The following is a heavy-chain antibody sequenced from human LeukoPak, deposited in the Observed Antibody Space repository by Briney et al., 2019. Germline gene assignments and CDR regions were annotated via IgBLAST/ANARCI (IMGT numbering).Heavy chain of an antibody. Sequence: ASVKVSFKASGYTFTGYYMHWVRQAPGQGLEWMGWINPNSGGTNYAQKFQGRVTMTRDTSISTAYMELSRLRSDDTAVYYCARAKVAVAGTASDWGQGTLVTVSS. J-gene: IGHJ4*02. D-gene: IGHD6-19*01. CDR2: INPNSGGT. CDR1: GYTFTGYY. V-gene: IGHV1-2*02. CDR3: ARAKVAVAGTASD.